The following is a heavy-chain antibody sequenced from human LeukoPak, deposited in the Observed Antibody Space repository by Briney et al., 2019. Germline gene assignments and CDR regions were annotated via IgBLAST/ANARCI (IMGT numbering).Heavy chain of an antibody. CDR2: IYSSETT. V-gene: IGHV4-4*09. CDR1: GASISSDY. CDR3: ARHFPYCGGDCPYYYMDV. Sequence: SETLSLTCSVSGASISSDYWSWIRQPPGKVLEWIGNIYSSETTKYNPSLRSRATISGDTSKNQFSLKLSSVTAADTAVYYCARHFPYCGGDCPYYYMDVWGKGTTVTVSS. D-gene: IGHD2-21*02. J-gene: IGHJ6*03.